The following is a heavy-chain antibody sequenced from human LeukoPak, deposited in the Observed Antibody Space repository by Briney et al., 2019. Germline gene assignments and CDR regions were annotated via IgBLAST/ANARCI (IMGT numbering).Heavy chain of an antibody. J-gene: IGHJ4*02. Sequence: GASVKVSCKASGYTFTSYAMNWVRQAPGQGLEWMGWINTNTGNPTYAQGFTGRFVFSLDTSVSTAYLQISSLKAEDTAVYYCARDAFGGVIVRKLDYWGQGTLVTVSS. CDR3: ARDAFGGVIVRKLDY. CDR2: INTNTGNP. CDR1: GYTFTSYA. V-gene: IGHV7-4-1*02. D-gene: IGHD3-16*02.